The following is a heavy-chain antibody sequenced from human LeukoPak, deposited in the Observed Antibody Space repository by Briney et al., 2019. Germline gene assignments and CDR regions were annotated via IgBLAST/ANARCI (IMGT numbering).Heavy chain of an antibody. CDR2: INPNSGGT. CDR3: ARGEHNYYGSDWFDP. Sequence: ASVKVSCKASGYTFTGYYMHWVRQAPGQGLEWMGWINPNSGGTNYAQKFQGRVTMTRDTSISTAYMELSRLRSDDTAVYYCARGEHNYYGSDWFDPWGQGTLVTVSS. V-gene: IGHV1-2*02. CDR1: GYTFTGYY. J-gene: IGHJ5*02. D-gene: IGHD3-10*01.